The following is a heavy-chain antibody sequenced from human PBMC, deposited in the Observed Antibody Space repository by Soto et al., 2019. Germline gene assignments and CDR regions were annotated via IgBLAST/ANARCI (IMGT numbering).Heavy chain of an antibody. J-gene: IGHJ4*02. CDR1: GFTFSSYG. CDR2: ISYDGSNK. CDR3: AKPFGGEYYYDSSGYYYGYFDY. V-gene: IGHV3-30*18. Sequence: PGGSLRLSCAASGFTFSSYGMHWVRQSPGKGLEWVAVISYDGSNKYYADSVKGRFTIPRDNSKNTLYLQMNSLRAEDTAVYYCAKPFGGEYYYDSSGYYYGYFDYWGQGTLVTVSS. D-gene: IGHD3-22*01.